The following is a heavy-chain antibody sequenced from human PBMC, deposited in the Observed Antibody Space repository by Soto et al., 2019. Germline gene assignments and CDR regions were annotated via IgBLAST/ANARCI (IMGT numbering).Heavy chain of an antibody. CDR3: ARSNYYDSSGYYVNWFDP. V-gene: IGHV4-59*01. D-gene: IGHD3-22*01. CDR1: GGSISSYY. J-gene: IGHJ5*02. CDR2: IYYSGST. Sequence: SETLSLTCTVSGGSISSYYWSWIRQPPGKGLEWIGYIYYSGSTNYNPSLKSRVTISVDTSKNQFSLKLSSVTAADTAVYYCARSNYYDSSGYYVNWFDPWGQGTLVTVS.